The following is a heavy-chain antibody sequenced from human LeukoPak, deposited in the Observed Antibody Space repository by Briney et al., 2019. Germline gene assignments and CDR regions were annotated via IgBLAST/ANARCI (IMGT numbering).Heavy chain of an antibody. CDR1: GYTFTGYY. CDR3: ARDAGRIAAAGTYYYYYYMDV. D-gene: IGHD6-13*01. V-gene: IGHV1-2*02. CDR2: INPNSGGT. Sequence: GASVKVSCKASGYTFTGYYMHWVRQAPGQGLEWMGWINPNSGGTNYAQKFQGRVTMTRDTSISTAYMELSRLRSDDTAVYYCARDAGRIAAAGTYYYYYYMDVWGKGTTVTISS. J-gene: IGHJ6*03.